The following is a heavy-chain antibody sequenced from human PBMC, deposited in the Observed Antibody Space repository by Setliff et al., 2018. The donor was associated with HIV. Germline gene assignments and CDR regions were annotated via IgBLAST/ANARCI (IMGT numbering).Heavy chain of an antibody. V-gene: IGHV4-39*01. CDR3: ARGALQDGTGSYYEGFDY. Sequence: SETLSLTCSVFGGSISSRSYYWGWIRQSPGQGLEWIGNILSGGNTYYNPSLKSRVSMSVDTSKNQFSLKLSSVTAADTAVYYCARGALQDGTGSYYEGFDYWGQGTLVTVSS. D-gene: IGHD1-26*01. CDR2: ILSGGNT. CDR1: GGSISSRSYY. J-gene: IGHJ4*02.